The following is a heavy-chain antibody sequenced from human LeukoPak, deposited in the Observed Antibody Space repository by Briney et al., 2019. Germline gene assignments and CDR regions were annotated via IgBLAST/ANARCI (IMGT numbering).Heavy chain of an antibody. V-gene: IGHV3-33*06. CDR3: AKGGSYYDSSVRDY. D-gene: IGHD3-22*01. J-gene: IGHJ4*02. CDR1: GFTFSNYD. Sequence: GGSLRLSCAASGFTFSNYDMHWVRQAPGKGLEWVALIWYDGTNKYYADSVKGRFTISRDNSKNIVYLQMNSLRAEDTAAYYCAKGGSYYDSSVRDYWGQGTLVTVSS. CDR2: IWYDGTNK.